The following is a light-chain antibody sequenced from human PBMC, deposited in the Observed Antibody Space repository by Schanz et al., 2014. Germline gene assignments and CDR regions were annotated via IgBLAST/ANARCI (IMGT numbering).Light chain of an antibody. CDR3: SSYTSSPSWV. J-gene: IGLJ3*02. CDR2: EVY. CDR1: SSDVGAYNF. V-gene: IGLV2-8*01. Sequence: QSALTQPPSASGSPGQSVTISCTGTSSDVGAYNFVSWYEQRPGKAPKRMIYEVYKRPSGVPDRFSGSKSGNTASLTVSGLQAEDEGDYYCSSYTSSPSWVFGGGTKLTVL.